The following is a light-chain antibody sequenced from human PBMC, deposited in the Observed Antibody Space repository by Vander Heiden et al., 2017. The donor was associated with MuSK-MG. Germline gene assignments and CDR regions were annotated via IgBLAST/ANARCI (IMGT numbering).Light chain of an antibody. CDR3: QQDGSSPLT. J-gene: IGKJ2*01. V-gene: IGKV3-20*01. CDR1: QSVSSSY. CDR2: GAS. Sequence: EIVLTQSPGTLSLSPGERATLSCRASQSVSSSYLAWYQQKPGQAPRLLIYGASSRATGIPDRFSGSGSGTDCTLTISRLEPEDFAVYYCQQDGSSPLTFGQGTKMEIK.